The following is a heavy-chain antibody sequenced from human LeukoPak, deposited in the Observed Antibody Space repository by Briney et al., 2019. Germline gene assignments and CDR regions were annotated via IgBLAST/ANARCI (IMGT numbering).Heavy chain of an antibody. J-gene: IGHJ4*02. V-gene: IGHV3-23*01. Sequence: GGSLRLSCAASGFTFSSYAMHWVRQAPGKGLEWVSAISGSGGSTYYADSVKGRFTISRDNSKNTLYLQMNSLRAEDTAVYYCAKGSRAQLVVVVAATYDYWGQGTLVTVSS. CDR2: ISGSGGST. CDR3: AKGSRAQLVVVVAATYDY. CDR1: GFTFSSYA. D-gene: IGHD2-15*01.